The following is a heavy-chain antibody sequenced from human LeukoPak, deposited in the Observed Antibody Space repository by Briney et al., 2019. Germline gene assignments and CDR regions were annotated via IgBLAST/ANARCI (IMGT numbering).Heavy chain of an antibody. Sequence: GGSLRLSCAASGFTFSSYWMHWVRQAPGKGLVWVSRINSDGSSTSYADSVKARFTICRDNAKNTLYLQMNSLRAEDTAVYYCARDYARNYVWGSYRPPSDAFDIWGQGTMVTVSS. CDR2: INSDGSST. CDR3: ARDYARNYVWGSYRPPSDAFDI. D-gene: IGHD3-16*02. CDR1: GFTFSSYW. J-gene: IGHJ3*02. V-gene: IGHV3-74*01.